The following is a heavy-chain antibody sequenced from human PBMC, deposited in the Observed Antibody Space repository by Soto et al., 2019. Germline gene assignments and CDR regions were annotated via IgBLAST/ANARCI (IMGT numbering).Heavy chain of an antibody. CDR2: INHSGST. CDR1: GGSFSGYY. CDR3: ARTPEYYDFWSCYYTHYSSSGIYV. D-gene: IGHD3-3*01. Sequence: PSETLSLTCAVYGGSFSGYYWSWIRQPPGKGLEWIGEINHSGSTNYNPSLKSRVTISVDTSKNQFSLKLSSVTAADTAVYYCARTPEYYDFWSCYYTHYSSSGIYVLSQRTTVTVS. J-gene: IGHJ6*02. V-gene: IGHV4-34*01.